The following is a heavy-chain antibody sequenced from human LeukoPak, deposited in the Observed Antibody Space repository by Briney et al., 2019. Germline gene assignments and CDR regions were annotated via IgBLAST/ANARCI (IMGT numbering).Heavy chain of an antibody. D-gene: IGHD3-22*01. V-gene: IGHV4-34*01. J-gene: IGHJ3*02. CDR2: VNNSGST. CDR1: GGSFSGNY. Sequence: SETLSLTCAVYGGSFSGNYWSWSRQPPPRGLEWIGEVNNSGSTNYNPSLKSRVTISVDTSKSQFSLKLSSVAAADTAVYYCARQITMIVDTSRDAFVIWGQGTMVSVSS. CDR3: ARQITMIVDTSRDAFVI.